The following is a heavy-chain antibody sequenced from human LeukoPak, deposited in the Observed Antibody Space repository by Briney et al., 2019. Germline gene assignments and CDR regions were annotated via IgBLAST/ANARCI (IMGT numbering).Heavy chain of an antibody. Sequence: SETLSLTCPVSGGSVSSGSYYWSWIRQPPGKGLEWIGYIYYSGSTNYNPSLKSRVTISVDTSKNRFSLKLSSVTAADTAVYYCGRVSILGIAGNNYVDWGQGTLVTVSS. CDR2: IYYSGST. D-gene: IGHD6-13*01. CDR3: GRVSILGIAGNNYVD. J-gene: IGHJ4*02. V-gene: IGHV4-61*01. CDR1: GGSVSSGSYY.